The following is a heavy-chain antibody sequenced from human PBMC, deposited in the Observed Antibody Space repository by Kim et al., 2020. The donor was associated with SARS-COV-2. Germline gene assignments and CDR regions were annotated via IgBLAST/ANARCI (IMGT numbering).Heavy chain of an antibody. J-gene: IGHJ6*02. CDR2: IYLSGSP. CDR1: GGSIRSSQW. V-gene: IGHV4-4*02. Sequence: SETLSLTCAVSGGSIRSSQWWSWVRQSPGQGLEWIGQIYLSGSPAYNPSLESRVSISVDESKNELSLKLNSVTVADTAVYYCVSNGLWCLDVWGQGTTVTVSS. D-gene: IGHD2-21*01. CDR3: VSNGLWCLDV.